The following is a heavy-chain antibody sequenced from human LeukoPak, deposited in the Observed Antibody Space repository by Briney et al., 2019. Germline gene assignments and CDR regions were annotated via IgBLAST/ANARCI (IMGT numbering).Heavy chain of an antibody. J-gene: IGHJ5*02. D-gene: IGHD2-2*01. Sequence: SETLSLTCTASGGSISSYYRSWLRQPAGKGLEWIGRIYTSGSTHYNPPLKSRVTMSVDTSKNKFALKLSSVTAADTAVYYCARGGGCSSTSCYSGVGWFDPWGQGTLVTVSS. CDR1: GGSISSYY. CDR3: ARGGGCSSTSCYSGVGWFDP. CDR2: IYTSGST. V-gene: IGHV4-4*07.